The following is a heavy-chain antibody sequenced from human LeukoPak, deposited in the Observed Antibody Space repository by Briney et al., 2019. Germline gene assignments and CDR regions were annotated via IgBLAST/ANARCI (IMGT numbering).Heavy chain of an antibody. D-gene: IGHD1-26*01. V-gene: IGHV3-11*04. CDR3: ARTRYRSFDAFDI. J-gene: IGHJ3*02. CDR2: ISSDGETV. Sequence: GGSLRLSCAASGFFFSDFYINWIRQAPGKGLEWVAYISSDGETVSYADSMKGRFTISRDNAKNSLYLQMNSLRAEDTAVYYCARTRYRSFDAFDIWGQGTMVTVSS. CDR1: GFFFSDFY.